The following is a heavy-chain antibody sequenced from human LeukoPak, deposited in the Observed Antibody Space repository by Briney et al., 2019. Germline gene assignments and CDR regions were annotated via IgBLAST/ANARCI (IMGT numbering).Heavy chain of an antibody. V-gene: IGHV3-48*04. D-gene: IGHD6-19*01. CDR2: ISSSSSTI. CDR3: ARDRTSGWRSDAFDI. CDR1: GLTFTSAW. J-gene: IGHJ3*02. Sequence: GGSLRLSCATSGLTFTSAWMGWVRQAPGKGLEWVSYISSSSSTIYYADSVKCRFTISRDDAKNSLYLQMNSLRAEDTAVYYCARDRTSGWRSDAFDIWGQGTTVTVSS.